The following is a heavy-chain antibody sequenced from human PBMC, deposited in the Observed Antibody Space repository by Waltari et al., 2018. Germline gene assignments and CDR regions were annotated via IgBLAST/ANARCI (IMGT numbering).Heavy chain of an antibody. V-gene: IGHV3-11*01. CDR3: ARDEYSFGY. D-gene: IGHD5-18*01. Sequence: QVQLVESGGGLVKPGGALRLSCAASGFTFRDYYMSWIRQAPGKGLEWVSYISNSTPISYADSVKGRFTMSRDNAKNSLHLQMNSLRAEDTAVYYCARDEYSFGYWGQGTLVTVSS. CDR1: GFTFRDYY. J-gene: IGHJ4*02. CDR2: ISNSTPI.